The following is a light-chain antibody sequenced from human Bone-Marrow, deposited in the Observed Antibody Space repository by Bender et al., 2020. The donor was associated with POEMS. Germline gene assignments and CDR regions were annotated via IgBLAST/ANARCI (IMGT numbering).Light chain of an antibody. J-gene: IGLJ7*01. CDR1: RLQNKY. CDR3: QTWDSNLAV. V-gene: IGLV3-1*01. CDR2: QYT. Sequence: SYELTQAPSVSVSPGQTASITCSGERLQNKYVCWFQKKSGQSPALVIYQYTKRPSGIPQRFSGSNSGNTATLTISGTQALDEADYYCQTWDSNLAVFGGGTQLTVL.